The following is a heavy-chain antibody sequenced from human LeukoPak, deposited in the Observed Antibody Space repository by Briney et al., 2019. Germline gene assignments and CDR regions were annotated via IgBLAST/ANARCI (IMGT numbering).Heavy chain of an antibody. CDR1: GFTFSDYY. Sequence: GGSLRLSCAASGFTFSDYYMSWIRQAPGKGLEWVSYVSSSSSYTNYADSVKGRFTISRDNAKNSLYLQMNSLRAEDTAVYYCARDQNYDILTGYPDYWGQGTLSPSPQ. V-gene: IGHV3-11*06. CDR3: ARDQNYDILTGYPDY. J-gene: IGHJ4*02. D-gene: IGHD3-9*01. CDR2: VSSSSSYT.